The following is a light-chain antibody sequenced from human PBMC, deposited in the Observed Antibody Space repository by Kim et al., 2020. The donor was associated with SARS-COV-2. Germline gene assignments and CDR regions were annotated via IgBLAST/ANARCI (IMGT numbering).Light chain of an antibody. V-gene: IGKV3-20*01. CDR1: QTVSSSS. Sequence: FSPGERATLSCRASQTVSSSSLAWYQHKPGQAPRLLIYDASSRATGIPDRFSGSGSGTDFTLTISRLEPEDFAVYYCQQYGSSPRTFGQGTKLEI. CDR3: QQYGSSPRT. CDR2: DAS. J-gene: IGKJ2*01.